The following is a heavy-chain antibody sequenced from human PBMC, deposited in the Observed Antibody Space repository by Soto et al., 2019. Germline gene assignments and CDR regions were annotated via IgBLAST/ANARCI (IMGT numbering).Heavy chain of an antibody. CDR3: ARHVEIAAAGSPFDY. Sequence: SETLSLTCTVSGGSISSYYWSWIRQPPGKGLEWIGYIYYSGSTNYNPSLKSRVTISVDTSKNQFSLKLSSVTAADTAVYYCARHVEIAAAGSPFDYWGQGTLVTVPQ. V-gene: IGHV4-59*08. CDR2: IYYSGST. J-gene: IGHJ4*02. D-gene: IGHD6-13*01. CDR1: GGSISSYY.